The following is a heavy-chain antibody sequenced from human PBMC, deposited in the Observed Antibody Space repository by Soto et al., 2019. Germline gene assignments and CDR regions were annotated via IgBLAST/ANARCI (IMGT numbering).Heavy chain of an antibody. Sequence: GGSLRLSCAASGFTFSSYAMYWVRQAPGKGLEWVAVISYDGRNKYSADSVKGRFTISRDNSKNTLYLQMNSLRAEDTAVYYLARDPSLGFCCGGRGSTLDYWGQGTLVTVSS. D-gene: IGHD2-15*01. CDR3: ARDPSLGFCCGGRGSTLDY. CDR1: GFTFSSYA. CDR2: ISYDGRNK. V-gene: IGHV3-30-3*01. J-gene: IGHJ4*02.